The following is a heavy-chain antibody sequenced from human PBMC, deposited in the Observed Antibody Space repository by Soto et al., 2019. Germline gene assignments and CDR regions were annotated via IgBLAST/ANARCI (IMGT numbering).Heavy chain of an antibody. CDR2: ISYDGSNK. CDR1: GFTFSSYG. Sequence: QVQLVESGGGVVQPGRSLRLSCAASGFTFSSYGMHWVRQAPGKGLEWVAVISYDGSNKYYADSVKGRFTISRDNSKNTLYLQMNSRRAEDTAVCYCAKDGSGPFDYWGQGTLVTVSS. J-gene: IGHJ4*02. CDR3: AKDGSGPFDY. D-gene: IGHD3-10*01. V-gene: IGHV3-30*18.